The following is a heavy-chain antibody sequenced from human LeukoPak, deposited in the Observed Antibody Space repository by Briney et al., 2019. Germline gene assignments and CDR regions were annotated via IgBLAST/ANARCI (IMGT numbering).Heavy chain of an antibody. D-gene: IGHD3-10*01. V-gene: IGHV3-30*18. J-gene: IGHJ6*02. CDR2: ILYDGSRE. CDR1: GFTFNRCG. CDR3: VKSSGTEDYGMDA. Sequence: GRSLRLSCVASGFTFNRCGMHWVRHAQGKGLEWVARILYDGSREYYADSVEGRFTIARDNSKNTLYLVMNSLREEDTAVYYCVKSSGTEDYGMDAWGQGTTVTVSS.